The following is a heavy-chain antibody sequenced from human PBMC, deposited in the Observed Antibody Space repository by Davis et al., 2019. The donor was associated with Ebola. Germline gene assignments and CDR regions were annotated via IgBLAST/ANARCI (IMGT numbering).Heavy chain of an antibody. CDR3: ARERYFDWLLPPYGMDV. CDR1: GFTFSSYG. D-gene: IGHD3-9*01. Sequence: GESLKISCAASGFTFSSYGMHWVRQAPGKGLEWVAVISHDGSNKYYADSVKGRFTISRDNAKNTLYLQMNSLRAEDTAVYYCARERYFDWLLPPYGMDVWGKGTTVTVSS. CDR2: ISHDGSNK. V-gene: IGHV3-30*03. J-gene: IGHJ6*04.